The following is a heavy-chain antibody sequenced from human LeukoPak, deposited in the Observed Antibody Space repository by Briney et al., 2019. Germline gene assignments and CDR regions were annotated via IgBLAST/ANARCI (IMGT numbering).Heavy chain of an antibody. CDR3: ARDARTASGNFDI. J-gene: IGHJ3*02. V-gene: IGHV3-7*01. D-gene: IGHD1-1*01. Sequence: PGGSLRLSCATSGFTFSTYWMSWVRQAPGKGLEWVANIKQGGSEKYYVDSVKGRFTISRDNAKNSLYLQMNSLRAEDTAMYYCARDARTASGNFDIWGQGTMVTVPS. CDR2: IKQGGSEK. CDR1: GFTFSTYW.